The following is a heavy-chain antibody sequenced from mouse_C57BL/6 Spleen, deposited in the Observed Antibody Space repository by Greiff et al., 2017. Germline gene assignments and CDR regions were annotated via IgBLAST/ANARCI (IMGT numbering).Heavy chain of an antibody. CDR3: ARNDSGSNPDY. CDR2: ISSGGSYT. V-gene: IGHV5-6*01. CDR1: GFTFSSYC. J-gene: IGHJ2*01. Sequence: EVMLVESGGDLVKPGGSLKLSCAASGFTFSSYCMSWVRQTPGKRLEWVATISSGGSYTYYPDSVKGRFTISRDNANSTLYLQLSSLKSEDSAMYYCARNDSGSNPDYWGQGTTLTVSS. D-gene: IGHD2-5*01.